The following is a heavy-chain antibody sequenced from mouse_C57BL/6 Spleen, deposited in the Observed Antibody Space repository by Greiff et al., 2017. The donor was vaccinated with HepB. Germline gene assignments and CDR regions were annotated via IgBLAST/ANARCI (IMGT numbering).Heavy chain of an antibody. V-gene: IGHV1-81*01. CDR3: ARSDGYPLCY. D-gene: IGHD2-3*01. J-gene: IGHJ4*01. CDR2: IYPRSGNT. CDR1: GYTFTSYG. Sequence: QVQLKESGAELARPGASVKLSCKASGYTFTSYGISWVKQRTGQGLEWIGEIYPRSGNTYYNEKFKGKATLTADKSSSTAYMELRSLTSEDSAVYFCARSDGYPLCYWGQGTSVTVSS.